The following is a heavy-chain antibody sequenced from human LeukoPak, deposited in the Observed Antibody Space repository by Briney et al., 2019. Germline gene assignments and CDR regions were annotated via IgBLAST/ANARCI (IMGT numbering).Heavy chain of an antibody. J-gene: IGHJ4*02. V-gene: IGHV7-4-1*02. Sequence: ASVKVSCKASGYTFTSYGISWVRQAPGQGLEWMGWINTNTGNPTYAQGFTGRFVFSLDTSVSTAYLQISSLKAEDTAVYYCARGPGGIVATIGYWGQGTLVTVSS. CDR2: INTNTGNP. D-gene: IGHD5-12*01. CDR1: GYTFTSYG. CDR3: ARGPGGIVATIGY.